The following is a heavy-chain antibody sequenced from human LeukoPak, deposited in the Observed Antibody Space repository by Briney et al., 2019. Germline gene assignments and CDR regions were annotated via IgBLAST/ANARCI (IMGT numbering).Heavy chain of an antibody. Sequence: GGSLRLACAASGFIFSSYNMNWVRQAPGKGLEWVSSISSSSSYIYYADSVKGRFTISRDNAKNSLYLQMNSLRAEDTAVYYCAREDSYYYGSGSYPFDYWGQGTLVTVSS. CDR2: ISSSSSYI. CDR1: GFIFSSYN. J-gene: IGHJ4*02. D-gene: IGHD3-10*01. CDR3: AREDSYYYGSGSYPFDY. V-gene: IGHV3-21*01.